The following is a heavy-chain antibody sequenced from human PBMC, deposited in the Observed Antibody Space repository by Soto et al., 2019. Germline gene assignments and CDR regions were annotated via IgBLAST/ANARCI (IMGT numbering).Heavy chain of an antibody. CDR2: IFWDDDE. J-gene: IGHJ4*02. CDR3: AHFQALQPDY. Sequence: QITLKESGPTLVKPTQPLRLTCTFSGFSLSTSGVGVGWIRQPPGKALEWLALIFWDDDERYTPSLKSRLTINKDTSKNQVVLTMTKIDPVDTATDYCAHFQALQPDYWGQGTLVTVSS. CDR1: GFSLSTSGVG. D-gene: IGHD1-1*01. V-gene: IGHV2-5*02.